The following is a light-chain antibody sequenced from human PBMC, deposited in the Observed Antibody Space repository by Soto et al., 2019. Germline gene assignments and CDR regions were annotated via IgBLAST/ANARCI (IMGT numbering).Light chain of an antibody. Sequence: EVVITQSPATLSLSPGERATLSCRASQSVSSLLAWYQQKPGQAPRLLIYRASTRATGISGRFSGSGSGTEFTLTITSLQSEDFAVYYCQQYNEWPITFGQGTRLEIK. CDR3: QQYNEWPIT. CDR1: QSVSSL. CDR2: RAS. J-gene: IGKJ5*01. V-gene: IGKV3-15*01.